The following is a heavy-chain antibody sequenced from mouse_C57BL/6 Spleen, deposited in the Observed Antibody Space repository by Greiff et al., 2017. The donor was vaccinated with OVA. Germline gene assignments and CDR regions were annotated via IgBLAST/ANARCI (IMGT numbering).Heavy chain of an antibody. CDR3: AREITTVVDDYFDY. Sequence: EVQRVESEGGLVQPGSSMKLSCTASGFTFSDYYMAWVRQVPEKGLEWVANINYDGSSTYYLDSLKSRFIISRDNAKNILYLQMSSLKSEDTATYYCAREITTVVDDYFDYWGQGTTLTVSS. V-gene: IGHV5-16*01. D-gene: IGHD1-1*01. CDR1: GFTFSDYY. J-gene: IGHJ2*01. CDR2: INYDGSST.